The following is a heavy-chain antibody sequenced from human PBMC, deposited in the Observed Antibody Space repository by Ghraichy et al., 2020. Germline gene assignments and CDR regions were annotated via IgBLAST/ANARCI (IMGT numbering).Heavy chain of an antibody. V-gene: IGHV3-23*01. Sequence: GGSLRLSCAASGFTFRIYAMTWVRQAPGKGLEWVSAISGSGDSPYHADSVKGRFTISRDQSKSTLYLQMNSLRAEDTAVYYCAKGVGTRNYYGLDVWGQGTTVTV. J-gene: IGHJ6*02. D-gene: IGHD5-12*01. CDR2: ISGSGDSP. CDR3: AKGVGTRNYYGLDV. CDR1: GFTFRIYA.